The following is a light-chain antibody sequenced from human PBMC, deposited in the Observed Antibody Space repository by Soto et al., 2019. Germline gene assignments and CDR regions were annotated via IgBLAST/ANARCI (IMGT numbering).Light chain of an antibody. CDR3: QQHQTYST. J-gene: IGKJ1*01. V-gene: IGKV1-5*03. Sequence: IQRTPYPYTLSASVGDRVTIPCRASQSISVWLAWYQQKPGKAPNLLIYQASRLESGVPSRFSGSGSGTEFTLTISSLQPDDFATYYCQQHQTYSTFGQGTKVDIK. CDR1: QSISVW. CDR2: QAS.